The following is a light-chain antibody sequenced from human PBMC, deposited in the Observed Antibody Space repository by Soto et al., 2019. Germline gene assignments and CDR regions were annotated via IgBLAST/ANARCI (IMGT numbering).Light chain of an antibody. CDR3: SSYAGSNNFGV. CDR2: EVN. J-gene: IGLJ2*01. CDR1: SCNVGGYNF. V-gene: IGLV2-8*01. Sequence: QSVLTQPPSASGSPGQSVTISCTGTSCNVGGYNFVSWYQQHPGNAPKLMIYEVNKRPSGVPDRFSGSKSGNTASLTVSGLQAEDEADYYCSSYAGSNNFGVFGGGTQLTVL.